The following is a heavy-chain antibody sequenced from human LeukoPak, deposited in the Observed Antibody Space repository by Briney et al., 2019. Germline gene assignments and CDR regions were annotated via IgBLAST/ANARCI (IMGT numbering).Heavy chain of an antibody. V-gene: IGHV3-30*04. Sequence: PGGSLRLSCAASGFTFSSYAMHWVRQAPGKGLEWVAVISYDGSNRYYADSVKGRFTISRDNSKNTLYLQMNSLRAEDTAVYYCASYQGWFGELSDYFDYWGQGTLVTVSS. CDR1: GFTFSSYA. J-gene: IGHJ4*02. CDR3: ASYQGWFGELSDYFDY. CDR2: ISYDGSNR. D-gene: IGHD3-10*01.